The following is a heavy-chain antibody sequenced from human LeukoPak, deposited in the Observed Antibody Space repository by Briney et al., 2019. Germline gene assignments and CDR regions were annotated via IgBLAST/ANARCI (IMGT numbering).Heavy chain of an antibody. V-gene: IGHV3-23*01. Sequence: PGGSLRLSCAASGFTFSSYAMSWVRQAPGKGLEWVSAISGSGGSTYYADSVKGRFTISRDNSKNTLYLQMNSLRAEDTAVYYCAKSLYCSSTSCYSPTGPKPMDDAFDIWGQGTMVTVSS. CDR3: AKSLYCSSTSCYSPTGPKPMDDAFDI. CDR2: ISGSGGST. CDR1: GFTFSSYA. D-gene: IGHD2-2*02. J-gene: IGHJ3*02.